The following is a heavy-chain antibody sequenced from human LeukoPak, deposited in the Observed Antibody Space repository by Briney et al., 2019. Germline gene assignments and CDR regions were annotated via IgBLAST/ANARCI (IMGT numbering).Heavy chain of an antibody. CDR3: ARVEDGHSIDY. CDR1: GGSISSGGYY. D-gene: IGHD5-24*01. J-gene: IGHJ4*02. V-gene: IGHV4-31*03. CDR2: IYYSGST. Sequence: SETLSLTCTVSGGSISSGGYYWSWIRQHPGKGLEWIRYIYYSGSTYYNPSLKSRVTISVDTSKNQFSLKLSSVTAADTAVYYCARVEDGHSIDYWGQGTLVTVSS.